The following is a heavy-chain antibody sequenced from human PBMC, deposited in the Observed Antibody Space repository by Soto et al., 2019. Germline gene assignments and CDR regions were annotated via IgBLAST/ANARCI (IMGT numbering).Heavy chain of an antibody. J-gene: IGHJ6*02. Sequence: QVQLVESGGGLGKPGGSLRLSCAASGFTFSDYYMSWIRQAPGKGLEWVSYISSSGSTIYYADSVKGRFTISRDNAKNSLYLQMNSLRAEDTAVYYCAREITQDYYYYYGMDVWGQGTTVTVSS. V-gene: IGHV3-11*01. CDR2: ISSSGSTI. D-gene: IGHD3-16*01. CDR1: GFTFSDYY. CDR3: AREITQDYYYYYGMDV.